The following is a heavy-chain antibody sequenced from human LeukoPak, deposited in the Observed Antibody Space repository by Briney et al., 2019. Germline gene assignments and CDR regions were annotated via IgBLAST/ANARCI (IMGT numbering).Heavy chain of an antibody. CDR2: INSDGSST. V-gene: IGHV3-74*01. J-gene: IGHJ4*02. CDR3: ARWSLSGWCPIY. CDR1: GFTFSSYW. Sequence: GGSLRLSCAASGFTFSSYWMHWVRQAPGKGLVWVSRINSDGSSTSYADSVKGRFTVSRDNAKNTLYLQMNSLRAEDTAVYYCARWSLSGWCPIYWGQGTLVTVSS. D-gene: IGHD6-19*01.